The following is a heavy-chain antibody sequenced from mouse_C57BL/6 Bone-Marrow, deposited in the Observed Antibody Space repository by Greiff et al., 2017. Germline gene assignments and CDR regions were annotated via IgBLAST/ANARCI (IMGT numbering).Heavy chain of an antibody. V-gene: IGHV14-4*01. Sequence: EVKVEESGAELVRPGASVKLSCTASGFNIKDDYMHWVKQRPEQGLEWIGWIDPENGDTEYASKFQGKATITADTSSNTAYLQLSSLTSEDTAVYYCTYFFAYWGQGTLVTVSA. J-gene: IGHJ3*01. CDR1: GFNIKDDY. CDR3: TYFFAY. CDR2: IDPENGDT.